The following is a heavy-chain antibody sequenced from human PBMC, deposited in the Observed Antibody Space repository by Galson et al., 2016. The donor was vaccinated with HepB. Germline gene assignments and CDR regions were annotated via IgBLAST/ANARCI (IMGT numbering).Heavy chain of an antibody. CDR2: IKSKSDGGTT. V-gene: IGHV3-15*07. CDR1: GFTFNNAW. J-gene: IGHJ4*01. Sequence: SLRLSCAASGFTFNNAWMNWVRQAPGKGLEWVGRIKSKSDGGTTDYAAPVKGRFTISGDNAENTLHLQMNSLSAEDTAVYYCANALPRSGDYYFENWGHGTLVTVSS. CDR3: ANALPRSGDYYFEN. D-gene: IGHD4-17*01.